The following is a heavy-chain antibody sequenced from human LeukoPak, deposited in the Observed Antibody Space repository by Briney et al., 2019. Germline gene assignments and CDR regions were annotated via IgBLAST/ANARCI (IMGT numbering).Heavy chain of an antibody. J-gene: IGHJ5*02. V-gene: IGHV4-4*07. Sequence: SEALSLTCTVSGGSISSYYWSWIRQPAGKGLEWIGRISGSGTITYYPALQSRLSISIDTSKNQFSLKLMSVTAADTAVYYCARDSGTTGEVKFDPWGQGTLVTVSS. D-gene: IGHD3-10*01. CDR1: GGSISSYY. CDR3: ARDSGTTGEVKFDP. CDR2: ISGSGTI.